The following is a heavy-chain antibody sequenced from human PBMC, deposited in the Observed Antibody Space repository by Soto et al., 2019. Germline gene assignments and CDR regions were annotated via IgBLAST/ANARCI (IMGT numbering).Heavy chain of an antibody. J-gene: IGHJ6*02. CDR1: GFTFSSYG. CDR3: ARVNSSSWYYYYYYGMDV. V-gene: IGHV3-33*01. CDR2: IWYDGSNK. D-gene: IGHD6-13*01. Sequence: PGGSLRLSCAASGFTFSSYGMHWVRQAPGKGLEWVAVIWYDGSNKYYADSVKGRFTISRDNSKNTLYLQMNSLRAEDTAVYYCARVNSSSWYYYYYYGMDVWGQGTTVTVSS.